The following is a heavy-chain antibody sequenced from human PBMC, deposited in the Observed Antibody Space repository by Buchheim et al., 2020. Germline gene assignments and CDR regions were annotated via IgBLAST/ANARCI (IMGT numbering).Heavy chain of an antibody. CDR3: ARRRYCSSTSCYEGFDY. Sequence: QVQLQESGPGLVKPSETLSLTCTVSGGSISSYYWSWIRQPPGKGLEWIGYIYYSGSTNYNPSLKSRVTISVDTSKNQLSLKLSSVTAADTAVYYCARRRYCSSTSCYEGFDYWGQGTL. V-gene: IGHV4-59*01. J-gene: IGHJ4*02. CDR1: GGSISSYY. CDR2: IYYSGST. D-gene: IGHD2-2*01.